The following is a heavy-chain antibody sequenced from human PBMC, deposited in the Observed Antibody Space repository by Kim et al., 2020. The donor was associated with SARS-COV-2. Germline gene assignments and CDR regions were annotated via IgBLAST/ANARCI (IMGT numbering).Heavy chain of an antibody. V-gene: IGHV1-18*01. CDR2: T. CDR3: ARSSYGYYFDY. J-gene: IGHJ4*02. Sequence: TNYAQKLQGRVTMTTDTSASTAYMELRSLRSDNTAVYYCARSSYGYYFDYWGQGTLVTVSS. D-gene: IGHD5-18*01.